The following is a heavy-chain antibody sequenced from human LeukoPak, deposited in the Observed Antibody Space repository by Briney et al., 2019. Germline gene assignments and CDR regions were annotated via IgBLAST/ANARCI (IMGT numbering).Heavy chain of an antibody. Sequence: SDTLSLTCAVSGYSISSNNWWAWIRQPPGKGLEWIGYIYYNGNTYYNPYNPSPTSRVTMSVDTSKNQFSLKLDSVTEIDTAVYYCAKSLGSGDWGQGTLVTVSS. CDR3: AKSLGSGD. D-gene: IGHD2-15*01. V-gene: IGHV4-28*01. CDR2: IYYNGNT. CDR1: GYSISSNNW. J-gene: IGHJ4*02.